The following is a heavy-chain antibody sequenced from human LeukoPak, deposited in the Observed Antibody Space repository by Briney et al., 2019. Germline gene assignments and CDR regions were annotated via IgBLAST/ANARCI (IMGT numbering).Heavy chain of an antibody. J-gene: IGHJ3*02. CDR3: LVLGYCSGGSCPLNAFDI. V-gene: IGHV1-46*01. CDR2: INPSGGST. Sequence: ASVRVSCKASGYTFTSYYMHWVRQAPGQGLEWMGIINPSGGSTSYAQKFQGRVTMTRDTSTSTVYMELSSLRSEDTAVYYCLVLGYCSGGSCPLNAFDIWGQGTMVTVSS. CDR1: GYTFTSYY. D-gene: IGHD2-15*01.